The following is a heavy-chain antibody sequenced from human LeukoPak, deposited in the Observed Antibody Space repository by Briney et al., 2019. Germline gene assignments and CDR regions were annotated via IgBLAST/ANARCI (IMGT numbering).Heavy chain of an antibody. D-gene: IGHD1-26*01. J-gene: IGHJ3*02. Sequence: ASVKVSCKASGYTFTGYYMHWVRQAPGQGLEWMGWINPNSGGTNYAQKFQGRVTMTRDTSTSTAYMELSRLRSDDTAVYYCARDDSGSYLAFDIWGQGTMVTVSS. CDR3: ARDDSGSYLAFDI. V-gene: IGHV1-2*02. CDR1: GYTFTGYY. CDR2: INPNSGGT.